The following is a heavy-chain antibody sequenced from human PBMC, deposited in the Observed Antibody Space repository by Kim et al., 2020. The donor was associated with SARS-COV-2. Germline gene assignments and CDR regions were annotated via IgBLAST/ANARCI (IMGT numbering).Heavy chain of an antibody. V-gene: IGHV4-59*01. Sequence: YNPSRKSRVTISVDTSKNQFSLKLSSVTAADTAVYYCARALPYGDYVSDYWGQGTLVTVSS. J-gene: IGHJ4*02. D-gene: IGHD4-17*01. CDR3: ARALPYGDYVSDY.